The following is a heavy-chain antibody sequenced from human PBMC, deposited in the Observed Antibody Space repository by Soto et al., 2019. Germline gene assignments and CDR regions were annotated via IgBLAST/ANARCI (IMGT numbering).Heavy chain of an antibody. CDR2: ISYDGSNK. CDR1: GFTFSSYA. V-gene: IGHV3-30-3*01. Sequence: GGSLRLSCAASGFTFSSYAMHWVRQAPGKGLEWVAVISYDGSNKYYADSVKGRFTISRDNSKNTLYLQMNSLRAEDTAVYYCARAYYDSSGYYYYHYWGQGTMVTVYS. CDR3: ARAYYDSSGYYYYHY. D-gene: IGHD3-22*01. J-gene: IGHJ4*02.